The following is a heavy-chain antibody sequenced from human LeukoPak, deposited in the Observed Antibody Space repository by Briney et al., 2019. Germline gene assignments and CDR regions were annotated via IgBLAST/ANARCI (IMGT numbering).Heavy chain of an antibody. CDR1: DGSISSYY. Sequence: SETLSLTCTVSDGSISSYYWSWIRQPPGKGLEWIGYIYYSGSTNYNPSLKSRVTISVDTSKNQFSLKLSSVTAADTAVYYCARPSSYSSGWYGFDYWGQGTLVTVSS. D-gene: IGHD6-19*01. CDR2: IYYSGST. J-gene: IGHJ4*02. V-gene: IGHV4-59*08. CDR3: ARPSSYSSGWYGFDY.